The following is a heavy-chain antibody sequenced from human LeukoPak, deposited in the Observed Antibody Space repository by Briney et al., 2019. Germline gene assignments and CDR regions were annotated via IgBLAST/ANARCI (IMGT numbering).Heavy chain of an antibody. CDR3: ARDRRDGYNVLDY. CDR1: GFTFSTYW. V-gene: IGHV3-7*01. D-gene: IGHD5-24*01. J-gene: IGHJ4*02. Sequence: GGSLRLSCAASGFTFSTYWMTWVRQAPGKGLEWVANMKQDGSEKYYVDSVKGRFTISRDNAKNSLYLQMSSLSAEDTAIYYCARDRRDGYNVLDYWGQGTLVTVSS. CDR2: MKQDGSEK.